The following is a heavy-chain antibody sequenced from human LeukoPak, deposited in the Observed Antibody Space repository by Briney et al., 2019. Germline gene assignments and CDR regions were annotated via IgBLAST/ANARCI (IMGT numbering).Heavy chain of an antibody. V-gene: IGHV3-21*01. CDR3: AKGYYDYVWGSYPHANGPSIDY. D-gene: IGHD3-16*02. CDR1: GFTFSSYS. CDR2: ISSSSSYI. Sequence: GGSLRLSCAASGFTFSSYSMNWVRQAPGKGLEWVSSISSSSSYIYYADSVKGRFTISRDNAKNSLYLQMNSLRAEDTAVYYCAKGYYDYVWGSYPHANGPSIDYWGQGTLVTVSS. J-gene: IGHJ4*02.